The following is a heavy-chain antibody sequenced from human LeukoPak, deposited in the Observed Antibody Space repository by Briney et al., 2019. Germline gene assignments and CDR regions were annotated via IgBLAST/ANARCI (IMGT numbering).Heavy chain of an antibody. Sequence: GGSLRLSCAASGFTFSINAMHWVRQAPGKGLEWVAVISYDGSNKYYADSVKGRFTISRDNSKNTLYLQMNSLRPEDTAVYYCARDAEMATTYYFDYWGQGTLVTVSS. CDR2: ISYDGSNK. V-gene: IGHV3-30*04. D-gene: IGHD5-24*01. J-gene: IGHJ4*02. CDR1: GFTFSINA. CDR3: ARDAEMATTYYFDY.